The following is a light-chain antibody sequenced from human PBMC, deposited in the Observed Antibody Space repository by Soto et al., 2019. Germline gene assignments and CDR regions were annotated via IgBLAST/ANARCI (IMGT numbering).Light chain of an antibody. V-gene: IGLV1-44*01. Sequence: QSVLTQPPSASGTPGQRVTIFCSGSSSNIGSNTVNWYQQLPGTAPKLLIYSNNQRPSGVPDRFSGSKSGTSASLAISGLQSEDEADYYCAAWDDSLNDHHYVFGTGTKVTV. CDR1: SSNIGSNT. J-gene: IGLJ1*01. CDR2: SNN. CDR3: AAWDDSLNDHHYV.